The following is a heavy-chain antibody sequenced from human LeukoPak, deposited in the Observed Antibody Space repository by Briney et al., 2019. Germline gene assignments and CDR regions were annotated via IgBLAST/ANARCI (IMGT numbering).Heavy chain of an antibody. D-gene: IGHD3-10*02. J-gene: IGHJ6*04. CDR1: GFTFSSYW. CDR2: ISSSGSTI. CDR3: AELGITMIGGV. V-gene: IGHV3-48*04. Sequence: GGSLRLSCAASGFTFSSYWMSWVRQAPGKGLEWVSYISSSGSTIYYADSVKGRFTISRGNAKNSLYLQMNSLRAEDTAVYYCAELGITMIGGVWGKGTTVTISS.